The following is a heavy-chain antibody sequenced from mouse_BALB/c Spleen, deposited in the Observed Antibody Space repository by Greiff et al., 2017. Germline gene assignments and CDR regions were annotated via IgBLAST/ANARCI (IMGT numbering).Heavy chain of an antibody. CDR3: ANRYAPAY. CDR1: GYSFTSYY. CDR2: IDPFNGGT. Sequence: EVKLQESGPELMKPGASVKISCKASGYSFTSYYMHWVKQSHGKSLEWIGYIDPFNGGTSYNQKFKGKATLTVDKSSSTAYMHLSSLTSEDSAVYYCANRYAPAYGGQGTLVTVSA. V-gene: IGHV1S135*01. D-gene: IGHD2-14*01. J-gene: IGHJ3*01.